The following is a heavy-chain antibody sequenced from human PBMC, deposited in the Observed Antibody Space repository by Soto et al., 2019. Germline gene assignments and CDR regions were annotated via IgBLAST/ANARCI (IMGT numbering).Heavy chain of an antibody. D-gene: IGHD6-13*01. Sequence: ASVKVSCKASGYTFTSYAMHWVRQAPGQRLEWMGWINAGNGNKKHSQKFQGRVTITRDTSASTAYMELSSLTSEDTAVYYCAREIGYSSTWPSYWGQGTLVTVSS. J-gene: IGHJ4*02. V-gene: IGHV1-3*01. CDR2: INAGNGNK. CDR1: GYTFTSYA. CDR3: AREIGYSSTWPSY.